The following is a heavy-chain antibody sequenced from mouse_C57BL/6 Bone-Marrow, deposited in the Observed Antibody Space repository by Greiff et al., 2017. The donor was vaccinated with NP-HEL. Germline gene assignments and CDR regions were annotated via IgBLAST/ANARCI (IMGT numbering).Heavy chain of an antibody. CDR3: TTEDSSGFFAY. CDR2: IDPENGDT. V-gene: IGHV14-4*01. D-gene: IGHD3-2*02. Sequence: VQLQQSGAELVRPGASVKLSCTASGFNIKDDYMNWVKQRPEQGLEWIGWIDPENGDTEYASKFQGKATLPADTSSNTAYLQLSSLTSEDTAVYDCTTEDSSGFFAYWGQGTLVTVSA. CDR1: GFNIKDDY. J-gene: IGHJ3*01.